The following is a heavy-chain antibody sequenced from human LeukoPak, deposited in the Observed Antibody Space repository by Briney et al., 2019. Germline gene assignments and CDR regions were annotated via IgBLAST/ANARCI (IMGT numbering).Heavy chain of an antibody. V-gene: IGHV1-69*04. CDR2: IICILGIA. Sequence: SVKVSCEASGGTFSIYAICGVREAPGQGREWVGRIICILGIANYAQKFRGGVTITADKSTRTAYMELSSLRSQDTAVYYCAFPRGRSRDGYNWVSDYWGQGTLVTASS. CDR1: GGTFSIYA. D-gene: IGHD5-24*01. J-gene: IGHJ4*02. CDR3: AFPRGRSRDGYNWVSDY.